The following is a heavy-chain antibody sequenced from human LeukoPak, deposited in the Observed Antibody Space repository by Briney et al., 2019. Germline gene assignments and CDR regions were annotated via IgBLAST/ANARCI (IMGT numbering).Heavy chain of an antibody. D-gene: IGHD3-16*01. V-gene: IGHV3-7*04. CDR1: GFNFSGSQ. CDR3: VRGAWYFQY. Sequence: PGGSLRLSCGASGFNFSGSQMTWVRQAPGKGLEWVATVYQDGTEKHFLDSVEGRFTISRDNAKESVYLQMSSLRPEDTAVYFCVRGAWYFQYWGQGTLVTVSS. J-gene: IGHJ4*02. CDR2: VYQDGTEK.